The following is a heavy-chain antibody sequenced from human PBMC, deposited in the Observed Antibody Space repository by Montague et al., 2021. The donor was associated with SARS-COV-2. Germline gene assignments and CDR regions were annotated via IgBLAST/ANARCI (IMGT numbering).Heavy chain of an antibody. J-gene: IGHJ5*02. V-gene: IGHV4-34*01. Sequence: SETLSLTCAVQGGSFRGYSWSWIRQPPGKGLEWIGSIYYSGSTYYNPSLKSRVTISVDTSKNQFSLKLSSVTAADTAVYYCARGGDMNWFDPWGQGTLVTVSS. CDR3: ARGGDMNWFDP. CDR2: IYYSGST. D-gene: IGHD2-21*01. CDR1: GGSFRGYS.